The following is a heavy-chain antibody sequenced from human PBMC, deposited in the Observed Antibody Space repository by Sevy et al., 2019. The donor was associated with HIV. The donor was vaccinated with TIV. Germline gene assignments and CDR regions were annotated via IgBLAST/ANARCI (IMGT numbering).Heavy chain of an antibody. CDR3: ARDRAYSALYY. CDR1: GFTFSGSW. J-gene: IGHJ4*02. D-gene: IGHD5-18*01. V-gene: IGHV3-7*01. Sequence: GGSLRLSCVASGFTFSGSWMTWVRQAPGKGLERIAFINEDGSRLGYVDSVRGRFTISRENTKNSLYLQMNSLRAEDTAVYFCARDRAYSALYYWGQGTLVTVSS. CDR2: INEDGSRL.